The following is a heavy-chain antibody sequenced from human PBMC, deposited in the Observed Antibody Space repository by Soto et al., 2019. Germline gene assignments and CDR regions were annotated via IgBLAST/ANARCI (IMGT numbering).Heavy chain of an antibody. J-gene: IGHJ4*02. D-gene: IGHD6-13*01. CDR1: GGSFSCYY. V-gene: IGHV4-34*01. CDR3: ERGLGGYSSSWYY. Sequence: QVQLQQWGAGLLKPSETLSLTCAVYGGSFSCYYWSWIRQPPGKGLEWIGEINHSGSTNYNTSLKSGVTRSVDTSKNQFSLKLSSVTAADTAVYYCERGLGGYSSSWYYWGKGTLVTVYS. CDR2: INHSGST.